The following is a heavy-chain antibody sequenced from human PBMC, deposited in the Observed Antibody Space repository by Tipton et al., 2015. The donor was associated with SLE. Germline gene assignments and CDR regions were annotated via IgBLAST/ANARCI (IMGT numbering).Heavy chain of an antibody. CDR1: GFTFTNYW. V-gene: IGHV3-74*01. D-gene: IGHD6-19*01. CDR3: ARDPAVAGDNWFDP. J-gene: IGHJ5*02. Sequence: GSLRLSCAASGFTFTNYWMHWVRQAPGKGLVWVSHISTDGSTTNYADSVKGRFTISRDNAKNTLYLQLNRLRAEDTAVYYCARDPAVAGDNWFDPWGQGTLVTVSS. CDR2: ISTDGSTT.